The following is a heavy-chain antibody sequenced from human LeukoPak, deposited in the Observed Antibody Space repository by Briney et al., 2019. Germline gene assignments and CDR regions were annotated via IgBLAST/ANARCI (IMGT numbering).Heavy chain of an antibody. CDR2: IYYSGST. J-gene: IGHJ4*02. Sequence: PSETLSLTCSVSGGSISTYYWSWIRQPPGKGLEWIGYIYYSGSTYYNPSLKSRVTISVDTSKNQFSLKLSSVTAADTAVYYCARATYCGGDCYPYPDYWGQGTLVTVSS. D-gene: IGHD2-21*02. CDR1: GGSISTYY. CDR3: ARATYCGGDCYPYPDY. V-gene: IGHV4-59*12.